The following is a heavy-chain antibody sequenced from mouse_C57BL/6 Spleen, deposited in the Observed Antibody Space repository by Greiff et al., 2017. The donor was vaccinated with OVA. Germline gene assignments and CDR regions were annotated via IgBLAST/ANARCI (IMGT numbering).Heavy chain of an antibody. Sequence: VQLQQSGPGMVKPSQSLSLTCTVTGYSITSGYDWHWIRHFPGNKLEWMGYISYSGSTNYNPSLKSRISITHDTSKNHFFLKLNSVTTEDTATYYCARGGHSNFDYWGQGTTLTVSS. CDR2: ISYSGST. CDR3: ARGGHSNFDY. J-gene: IGHJ2*01. V-gene: IGHV3-1*01. D-gene: IGHD2-5*01. CDR1: GYSITSGYD.